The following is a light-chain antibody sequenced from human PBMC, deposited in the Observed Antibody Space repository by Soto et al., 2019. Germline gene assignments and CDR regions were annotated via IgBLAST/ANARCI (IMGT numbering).Light chain of an antibody. V-gene: IGKV3-20*01. CDR3: QQYGSSLFT. Sequence: ETVLTQSPGTLSLSPGETATLSCRASQSVISNYLAWYQQKPDQAPRLLIYGASGRAAGTPDRFSGSGSGTDFTLTISRLEPEDFAVYYCQQYGSSLFTFGQGTK. CDR2: GAS. J-gene: IGKJ2*01. CDR1: QSVISNY.